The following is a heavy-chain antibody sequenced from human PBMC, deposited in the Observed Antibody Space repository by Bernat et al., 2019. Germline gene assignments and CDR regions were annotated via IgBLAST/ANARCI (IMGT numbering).Heavy chain of an antibody. CDR2: IYSDDNT. J-gene: IGHJ4*02. CDR1: GFTVSSDY. CDR3: AITEGLY. V-gene: IGHV3-53*01. Sequence: EVRLVESGGGLTQPGGSLRLYCAASGFTVSSDYMSWVRQAPGKGLEWVSVIYSDDNTYYADSVQGRFTISRDNSKNSLYLQMNSLRVEDTAVYYCAITEGLYWGQGALVTVSS.